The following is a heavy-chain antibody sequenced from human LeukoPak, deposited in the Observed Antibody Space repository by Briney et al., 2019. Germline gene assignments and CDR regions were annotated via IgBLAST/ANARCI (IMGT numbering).Heavy chain of an antibody. CDR1: GFTFSSYA. J-gene: IGHJ4*02. CDR2: ISGSGGTT. CDR3: AKVRDIYCTGGTCFYFDN. D-gene: IGHD2-15*01. Sequence: PGGSLRLSCAASGFTFSSYAMSWVRQAPAKGLEWVSAISGSGGTTYYADSVKGRFTISRDNSKNTLYLQMNSLRVEDTAVYYCAKVRDIYCTGGTCFYFDNWGQGTLVTVSS. V-gene: IGHV3-23*01.